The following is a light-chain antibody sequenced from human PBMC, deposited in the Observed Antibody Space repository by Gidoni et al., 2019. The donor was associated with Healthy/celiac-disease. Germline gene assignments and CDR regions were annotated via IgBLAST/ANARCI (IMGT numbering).Light chain of an antibody. V-gene: IGLV1-51*01. J-gene: IGLJ2*01. Sequence: QSVLTQPPSRSAAAGPKVTIACSGSSSNIGNNYVSWYQQLPGTAPKLLIYDNNKRPSGIPDRFSGSKSGTSATLGITGLQTGDEADYYCGTWDSSLSAVVFGGGTKLTVL. CDR3: GTWDSSLSAVV. CDR1: SSNIGNNY. CDR2: DNN.